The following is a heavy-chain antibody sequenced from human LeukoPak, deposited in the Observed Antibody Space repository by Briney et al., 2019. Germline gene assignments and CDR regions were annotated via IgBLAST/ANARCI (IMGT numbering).Heavy chain of an antibody. CDR1: GGSISSYY. D-gene: IGHD3-22*01. J-gene: IGHJ4*02. CDR2: IYYSGGT. Sequence: PSETLSLTCTVSGGSISSYYWSWIRQPPGKGLEWIGYIYYSGGTNYNPSLKSRVTISVDTSKNQFSLKLSSVTAADTAVYYCAHYYDSSGYYYFDYWGQGTLVTVSS. CDR3: AHYYDSSGYYYFDY. V-gene: IGHV4-59*01.